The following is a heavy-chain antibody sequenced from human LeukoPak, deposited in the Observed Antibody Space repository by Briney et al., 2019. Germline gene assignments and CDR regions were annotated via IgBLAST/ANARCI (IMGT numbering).Heavy chain of an antibody. D-gene: IGHD4-11*01. CDR2: IYYSGST. CDR1: GGSLSSSSYY. J-gene: IGHJ4*02. Sequence: PSETLSLTCTVSGGSLSSSSYYWSWIRQPPGKGLEWIGYIYYSGSTNYNPSLKSRVTISVDTSKNQFSLKLSSVTAADTAVYYCARDSEVLATVWGQGTLVTVSS. CDR3: ARDSEVLATV. V-gene: IGHV4-61*01.